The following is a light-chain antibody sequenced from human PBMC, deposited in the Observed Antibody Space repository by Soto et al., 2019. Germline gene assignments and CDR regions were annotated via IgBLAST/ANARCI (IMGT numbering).Light chain of an antibody. Sequence: FMLTQPHSVSESPGKTVTISCTRTSGSIYTNYVQWFQQRPGSAPTTVIYDDNQRPSGVPDRFSASVDSSSNSASLTISGLRTEDEADYYCQSYDSSIPWVFGGGTKLTVL. J-gene: IGLJ3*02. CDR1: SGSIYTNY. V-gene: IGLV6-57*03. CDR2: DDN. CDR3: QSYDSSIPWV.